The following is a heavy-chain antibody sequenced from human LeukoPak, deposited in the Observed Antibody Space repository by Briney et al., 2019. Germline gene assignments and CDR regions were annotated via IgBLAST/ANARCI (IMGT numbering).Heavy chain of an antibody. CDR2: IYYSGST. J-gene: IGHJ4*02. V-gene: IGHV4-39*01. CDR1: GGSISSGSYY. CDR3: ARNNTLMMYPRGGEDKGFDY. Sequence: SETLSLTCTVSGGSISSGSYYWGWIRQPPGKGLEWIGSIYYSGSTHYNPSLKSRVTISVDTSKNEFSLKLSSVTAADTAVYYCARNNTLMMYPRGGEDKGFDYWSQGTLVTVSS. D-gene: IGHD2-8*01.